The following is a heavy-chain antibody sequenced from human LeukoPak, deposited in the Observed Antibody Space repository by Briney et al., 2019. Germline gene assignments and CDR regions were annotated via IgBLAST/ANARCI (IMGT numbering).Heavy chain of an antibody. CDR3: AKDRMYYYGSGSLSDY. D-gene: IGHD3-10*01. Sequence: GGSLRLSCAASGFTFSSYAMHWVRQAPGKGLEWVAVISYDGSNKYYADSVKGRFTISRDSSKSTLYLQMNSLRAEDTAVYYCAKDRMYYYGSGSLSDYWGQGTLVTVSS. V-gene: IGHV3-30*04. CDR1: GFTFSSYA. J-gene: IGHJ4*02. CDR2: ISYDGSNK.